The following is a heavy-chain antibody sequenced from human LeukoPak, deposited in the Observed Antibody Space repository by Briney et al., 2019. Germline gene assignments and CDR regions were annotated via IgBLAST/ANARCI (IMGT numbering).Heavy chain of an antibody. CDR1: GGTFSSYA. D-gene: IGHD3-22*01. CDR2: IIPILGIA. V-gene: IGHV1-69*04. CDR3: GRDPYYYDSWGGFDY. J-gene: IGHJ4*02. Sequence: SVKVSCKASGGTFSSYAVSWVRQAPGQGLEWMGRIIPILGIANYAQKFQGRVTITADKSTSTAYMELSSLRSEDTAVYYCGRDPYYYDSWGGFDYWGQGTLVTVSS.